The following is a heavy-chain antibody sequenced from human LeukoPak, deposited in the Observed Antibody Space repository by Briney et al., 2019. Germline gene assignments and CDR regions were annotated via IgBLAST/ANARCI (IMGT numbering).Heavy chain of an antibody. V-gene: IGHV1-69*05. J-gene: IGHJ6*03. CDR3: ARGEVADDYYYYYYMDV. CDR1: GGTFSSYA. D-gene: IGHD6-13*01. Sequence: GSSVKVSCKASGGTFSSYAISWVRQAPGQGREWMGRIIPIFGTANYAQKFQGRVTITTDESTSTAYMELSSLRSEDTAVYYCARGEVADDYYYYYYMDVWGKGTTVTVSS. CDR2: IIPIFGTA.